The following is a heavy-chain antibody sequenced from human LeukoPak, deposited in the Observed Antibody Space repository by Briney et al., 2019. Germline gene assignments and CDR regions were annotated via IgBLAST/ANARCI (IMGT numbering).Heavy chain of an antibody. V-gene: IGHV3-23*01. CDR1: GFTFSSYA. J-gene: IGHJ6*02. CDR2: ISGSGGAGT. D-gene: IGHD1-26*01. CDR3: VKDRGGSPFYGMDV. Sequence: QSGGSLRLSCAASGFTFSSYAMSWVRQAPGKGLEWVSTISGSGGAGTYYADSVKGRFTVSRDNSRNTLYLPMNSLRAEDTAVYYCVKDRGGSPFYGMDVWGQGTTVAVSS.